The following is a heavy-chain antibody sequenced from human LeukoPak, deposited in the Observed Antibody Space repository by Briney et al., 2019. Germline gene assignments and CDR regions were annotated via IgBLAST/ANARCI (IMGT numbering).Heavy chain of an antibody. J-gene: IGHJ6*03. CDR3: AKGWWFGDSIDYFYYMDV. CDR1: GFTFSDYA. V-gene: IGHV3-23*01. CDR2: ISGSAETT. Sequence: GGSLRLSCEASGFTFSDYAMNWVRQAPGKGPEWVSAISGSAETTYYADSMKGRFTISRDNSKNTLYLQMSSLRAEDTAVYHCAKGWWFGDSIDYFYYMDVWGKGTTVTVSS. D-gene: IGHD3-10*01.